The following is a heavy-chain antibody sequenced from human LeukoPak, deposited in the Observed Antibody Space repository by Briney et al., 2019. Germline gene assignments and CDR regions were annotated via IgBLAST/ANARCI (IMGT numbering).Heavy chain of an antibody. CDR3: ARGRRAFYQTRGNRFYYYMDV. J-gene: IGHJ6*03. Sequence: NPSETLSLTCAVYGASFSDFHWTWIRQSPGKGLEWIGEINHNNYDPSLKSRVTISLDTSKNQISLNLTSVTAADTAVYYCARGRRAFYQTRGNRFYYYMDVWGKGTTVIVSS. CDR1: GASFSDFH. CDR2: INHN. V-gene: IGHV4-34*01. D-gene: IGHD2/OR15-2a*01.